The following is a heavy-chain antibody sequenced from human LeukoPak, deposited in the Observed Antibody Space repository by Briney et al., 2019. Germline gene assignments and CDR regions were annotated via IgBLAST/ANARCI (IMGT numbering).Heavy chain of an antibody. D-gene: IGHD2-8*01. V-gene: IGHV3-23*01. CDR2: ISGSGGST. CDR3: AKVRVSGGHLDC. J-gene: IGHJ4*02. CDR1: GFTFSSYA. Sequence: SGGSLRLSCAASGFTFSSYAMSWVRQAPGKGLEWVSAISGSGGSTYYADSVKGRFTISRDNSKNTLYLQMNSLRAEDTAVYYCAKVRVSGGHLDCWGQGTLVTVSS.